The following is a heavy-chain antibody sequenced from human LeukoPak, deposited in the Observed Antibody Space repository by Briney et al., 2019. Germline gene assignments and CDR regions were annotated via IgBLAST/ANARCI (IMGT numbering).Heavy chain of an antibody. Sequence: GGSLRLSCSASGFTFSHYAMHWVRQAPGKGLEYLSTVSSNGGSTYYTDSVKGRFTISRDNSKNTLYLQMNSLRVEDTAVYYCARDLSGSAIDYWGQGTLVTVSS. CDR1: GFTFSHYA. D-gene: IGHD1-26*01. CDR3: ARDLSGSAIDY. V-gene: IGHV3-64*04. CDR2: VSSNGGST. J-gene: IGHJ4*02.